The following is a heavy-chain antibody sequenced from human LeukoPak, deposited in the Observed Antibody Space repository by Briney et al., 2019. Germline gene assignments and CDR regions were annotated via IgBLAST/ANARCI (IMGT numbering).Heavy chain of an antibody. CDR3: ATLGDGSGWYYFDY. Sequence: SETLSLTCTASGGSISSYYWSWIRQPAGKGLEWIGRVSGSGSSNYNPSLHSRVTMSVDTSKNQVSLKVNSVTAADTAVYYCATLGDGSGWYYFDYWGQGTPVTVSS. V-gene: IGHV4-4*07. CDR2: VSGSGSS. J-gene: IGHJ4*01. CDR1: GGSISSYY. D-gene: IGHD6-19*01.